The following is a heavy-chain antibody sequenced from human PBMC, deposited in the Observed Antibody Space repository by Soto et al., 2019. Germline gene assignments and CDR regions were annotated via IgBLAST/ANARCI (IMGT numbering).Heavy chain of an antibody. CDR1: GGTFSTYT. J-gene: IGHJ3*02. V-gene: IGHV1-69*02. Sequence: QVQLVQSGAEVKKPGSSVKVSCKASGGTFSTYTIIWVRQAPGQGLGWMGRILPMLDITNSAQRFQGRVTITADKSTSTAYLELSSLRSEDTAVYHCTLGSWSAETFHISGRGTMVTVSS. D-gene: IGHD6-13*01. CDR2: ILPMLDIT. CDR3: TLGSWSAETFHI.